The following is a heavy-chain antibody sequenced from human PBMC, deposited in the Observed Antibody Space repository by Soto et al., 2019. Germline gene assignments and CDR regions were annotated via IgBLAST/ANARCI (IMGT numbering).Heavy chain of an antibody. Sequence: QVQLQESGPGLVKPSQTLSLTCTVSGGSISSGGYYWSWIRQHPGKGLEWIGYIYYSGSTYYHSSXKXXVTISVDTSKNQFSLKLSSVTAADTAVYYCASAYGSGYMDVWGQGTTVTVSS. CDR3: ASAYGSGYMDV. CDR2: IYYSGST. CDR1: GGSISSGGYY. J-gene: IGHJ6*02. D-gene: IGHD3-10*01. V-gene: IGHV4-31*03.